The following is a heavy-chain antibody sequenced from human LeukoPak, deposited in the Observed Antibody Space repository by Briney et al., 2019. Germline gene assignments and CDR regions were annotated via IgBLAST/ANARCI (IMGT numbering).Heavy chain of an antibody. V-gene: IGHV3-21*01. CDR2: ISSSSSYI. J-gene: IGHJ3*02. D-gene: IGHD2-21*02. CDR1: GFTFSSYS. CDR3: ARGSGGIIVVVTAGAFDI. Sequence: GGSLRLSCAASGFTFSSYSMNWVRQAPGKGLEWVSSISSSSSYIYYADSVKGRFTISRDNAKNSLYLQMNSLRAEDTAVYYCARGSGGIIVVVTAGAFDIWGQGTMVTVSS.